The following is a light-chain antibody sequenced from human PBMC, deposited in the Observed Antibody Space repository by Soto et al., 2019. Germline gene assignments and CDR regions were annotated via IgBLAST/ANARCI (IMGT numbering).Light chain of an antibody. CDR1: QSINSD. V-gene: IGKV3D-15*01. J-gene: IGKJ4*01. Sequence: EIVMTQSPATLSVSPGETTRLACRASQSINSDVAWYQQKVGQTPRLLIHGASTRDTGIAARFSGSGSGTEFTLTISGLQSEDFSTYYCQQYSNWPVTFGGGTKVDIK. CDR3: QQYSNWPVT. CDR2: GAS.